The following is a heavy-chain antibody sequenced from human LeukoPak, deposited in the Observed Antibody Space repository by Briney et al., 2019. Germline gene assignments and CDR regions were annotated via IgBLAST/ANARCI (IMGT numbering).Heavy chain of an antibody. CDR1: GGSISSTINY. CDR2: IYYSGST. CDR3: ARHGPRYYYDTSGYYYFDY. V-gene: IGHV4-39*01. D-gene: IGHD3-22*01. J-gene: IGHJ4*02. Sequence: PSETLSLTCTVSGGSISSTINYWGWIRQPPGKGLEWIGSIYYSGSTYYNPSLKSRVTISVDTSKNQFSLKLSSVTAADTAVYYCARHGPRYYYDTSGYYYFDYWGQGTLVTVSS.